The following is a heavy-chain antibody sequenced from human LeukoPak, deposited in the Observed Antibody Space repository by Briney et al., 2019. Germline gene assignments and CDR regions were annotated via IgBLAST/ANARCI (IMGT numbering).Heavy chain of an antibody. V-gene: IGHV4-59*08. J-gene: IGHJ4*02. Sequence: SETLSLTCTVSGGSICFYYWNWIRQPPGKGLEWIGCVYYNGSSNYNPSLKSRVTISVDTSENQFSLKLSSVTAADTAVYYCARYVVYGSGKYYFDYWGQGTLVSVSS. D-gene: IGHD3-10*01. CDR1: GGSICFYY. CDR2: VYYNGSS. CDR3: ARYVVYGSGKYYFDY.